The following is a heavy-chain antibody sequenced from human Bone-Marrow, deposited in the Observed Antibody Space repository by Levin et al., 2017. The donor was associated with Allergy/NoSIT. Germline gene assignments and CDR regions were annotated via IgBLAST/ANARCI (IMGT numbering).Heavy chain of an antibody. CDR2: FDPEDGEM. CDR1: GYTLTELP. V-gene: IGHV1-24*01. J-gene: IGHJ6*02. D-gene: IGHD5-24*01. CDR3: ATAEGPTIRYYYFYGMDV. Sequence: ASVKVSCKVSGYTLTELPIHWVRRVPGQGLEWMGGFDPEDGEMIFAQKFQGRVTMTEDTSTDTAYMELTSLRSEDTAVYYCATAEGPTIRYYYFYGMDVWGQGTTVTVSS.